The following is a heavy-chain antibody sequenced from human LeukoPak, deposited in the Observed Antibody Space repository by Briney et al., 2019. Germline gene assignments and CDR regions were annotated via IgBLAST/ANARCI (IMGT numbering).Heavy chain of an antibody. Sequence: SETLSLTCAVVGESFSSYYWSWIRQPPGKGLEWIGEITQSGSTNYNPSLKSRVTISADTSKNQFTLKLTSLTAADTSVYFCANALPRRAFDFWGPGTMVTVSS. J-gene: IGHJ3*01. CDR3: ANALPRRAFDF. CDR1: GESFSSYY. CDR2: ITQSGST. V-gene: IGHV4-34*01.